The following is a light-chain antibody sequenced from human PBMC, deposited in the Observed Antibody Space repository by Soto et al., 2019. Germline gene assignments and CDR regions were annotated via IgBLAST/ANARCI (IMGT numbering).Light chain of an antibody. Sequence: QSVLTQPASVSGSLGQSITISCTGTSSDVGAYNYVSWYQQQPGKAPKLMISEVSNRPSGVSNRFSGSKSGNTASLIISGLQAEDEADYSCCSFAGSYTYVFGGGTKVTVL. CDR1: SSDVGAYNY. V-gene: IGLV2-14*01. CDR2: EVS. J-gene: IGLJ1*01. CDR3: CSFAGSYTYV.